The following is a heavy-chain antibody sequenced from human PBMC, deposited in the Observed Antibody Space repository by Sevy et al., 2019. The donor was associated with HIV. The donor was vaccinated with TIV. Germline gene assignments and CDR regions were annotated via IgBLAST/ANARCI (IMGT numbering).Heavy chain of an antibody. CDR1: GFTFSSYA. V-gene: IGHV3-23*01. D-gene: IGHD3-10*01. CDR3: AKEVSERSYSDY. J-gene: IGHJ4*02. CDR2: IGGSADYT. Sequence: GGSLRLSCVTSGFTFSSYAMSWVRQTPGKGLEWVSAIGGSADYTYYADSVKGRFTISRDNSENTLYLQMNGLRAEDTAVYYCAKEVSERSYSDYWGQGTLVTVSS.